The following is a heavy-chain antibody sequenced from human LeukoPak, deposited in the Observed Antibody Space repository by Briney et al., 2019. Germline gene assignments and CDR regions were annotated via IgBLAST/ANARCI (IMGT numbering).Heavy chain of an antibody. CDR1: GYTFTGYY. J-gene: IGHJ3*02. CDR3: ARGLPRSPLTQYGSETDAFDI. V-gene: IGHV1-46*01. D-gene: IGHD3-10*01. Sequence: VASVKVSCKASGYTFTGYYMHWVRQAPGQGLEWMGIMNPSGGSTNYAQKFQGRVTMTRDMSTSTVYMELSSLRSEDTAVYYCARGLPRSPLTQYGSETDAFDIWGQGTMVTVSS. CDR2: MNPSGGST.